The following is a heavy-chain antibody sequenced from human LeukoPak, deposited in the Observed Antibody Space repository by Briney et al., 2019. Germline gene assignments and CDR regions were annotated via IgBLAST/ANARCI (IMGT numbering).Heavy chain of an antibody. CDR1: GFTFSSYS. V-gene: IGHV3-7*01. D-gene: IGHD2-2*03. J-gene: IGHJ4*02. CDR2: IKQDGSEK. CDR3: ARDGYCRSSNCQFDY. Sequence: GGSLRLSCAASGFTFSSYSMSWVRQAPGKGLEWVANIKQDGSEKYHVDSVKGRFTISRDNAKNSPYLQVNSLRAEDTAVYYCARDGYCRSSNCQFDYWGQGTLVTVSS.